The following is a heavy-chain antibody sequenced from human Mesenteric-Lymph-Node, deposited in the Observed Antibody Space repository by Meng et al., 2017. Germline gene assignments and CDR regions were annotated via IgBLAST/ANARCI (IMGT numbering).Heavy chain of an antibody. D-gene: IGHD3-3*01. CDR2: INTNTGNP. J-gene: IGHJ4*02. V-gene: IGHV7-4-1*02. CDR3: ASIAALSGYPLFDY. Sequence: QGQLGQSGSELKKPGASVKVSGKASGYTFTSYAMNWVRQAPGQGLEWMGWINTNTGNPTYAQGFTGRFVFSLDTSVSTAYLQISSLKAEDTAVYYCASIAALSGYPLFDYWGQGTLVTVSS. CDR1: GYTFTSYA.